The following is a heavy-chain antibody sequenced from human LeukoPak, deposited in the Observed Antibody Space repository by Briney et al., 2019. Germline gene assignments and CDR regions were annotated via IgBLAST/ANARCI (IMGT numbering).Heavy chain of an antibody. CDR3: AKSSSWYVGDAFDI. J-gene: IGHJ3*02. Sequence: RPGGSLRLSCAASGFTVSSNYMSWVRQAPGKGLEWVSGISWSSGSIVYADSVKGRFTISRDNAKNSLYLQMNSLRAEDMALYYCAKSSSWYVGDAFDIWGQGTMVTVSS. D-gene: IGHD6-13*01. CDR1: GFTVSSNY. V-gene: IGHV3-9*03. CDR2: ISWSSGSI.